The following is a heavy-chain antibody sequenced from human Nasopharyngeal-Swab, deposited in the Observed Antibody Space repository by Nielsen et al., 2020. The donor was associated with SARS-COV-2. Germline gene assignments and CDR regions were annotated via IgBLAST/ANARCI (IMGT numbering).Heavy chain of an antibody. J-gene: IGHJ6*03. CDR2: ISAYNGNT. CDR1: GYTFTSYG. CDR3: ARGYCSSTSCPNPDYYYYYYMDV. V-gene: IGHV1-18*01. Sequence: ASVKVSCKASGYTFTSYGISWVRQAPGQGLEWMGWISAYNGNTNYAQKLQGRVTMTTDTSTSTAYMELRSLRSDDTAVYYCARGYCSSTSCPNPDYYYYYYMDVWGKGTTVTVSS. D-gene: IGHD2-2*01.